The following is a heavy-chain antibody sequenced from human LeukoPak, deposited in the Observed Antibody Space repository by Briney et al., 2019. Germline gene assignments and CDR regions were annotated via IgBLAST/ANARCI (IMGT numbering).Heavy chain of an antibody. CDR3: ARGVIGISMIRGPADY. Sequence: ASVKVSCKASGSTFTSYYMHWVRQAPGQGLEWMGIINPSGDSTNYAQKFQGRVTMTRDTSTSTVYMELSSLRSEDTAVYYCARGVIGISMIRGPADYWGQGTLVTVSS. D-gene: IGHD3-10*01. CDR1: GSTFTSYY. CDR2: INPSGDST. J-gene: IGHJ4*02. V-gene: IGHV1-46*03.